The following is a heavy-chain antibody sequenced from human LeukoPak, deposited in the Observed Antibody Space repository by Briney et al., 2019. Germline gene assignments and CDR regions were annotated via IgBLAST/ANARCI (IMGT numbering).Heavy chain of an antibody. CDR1: GGSFSGYY. J-gene: IGHJ5*02. CDR3: ARKDIVVVVATTSTSFDP. D-gene: IGHD2-15*01. CDR2: INHSGST. Sequence: SETLSLTCAVYGGSFSGYYWSWIRQPPGKGLEWSGEINHSGSTNYNPSLKSRVTISVDTSKNQFSLKLSSVTAADTAVYYCARKDIVVVVATTSTSFDPWGQGTLVTVSS. V-gene: IGHV4-34*01.